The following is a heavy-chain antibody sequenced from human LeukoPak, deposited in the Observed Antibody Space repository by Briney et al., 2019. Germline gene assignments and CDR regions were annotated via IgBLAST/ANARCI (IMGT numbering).Heavy chain of an antibody. D-gene: IGHD3-10*01. Sequence: SETLSLTCAVFGGSFSGYYWTWVRQASGKGLEWIGEINESGTTNYNPSLGNRATISVDRSKNQFSLKVTSLTAADTAVFYCARALMTLVRGVPRTTWFDHWGPGTLVTVSS. CDR2: INESGTT. CDR1: GGSFSGYY. V-gene: IGHV4-34*01. CDR3: ARALMTLVRGVPRTTWFDH. J-gene: IGHJ5*02.